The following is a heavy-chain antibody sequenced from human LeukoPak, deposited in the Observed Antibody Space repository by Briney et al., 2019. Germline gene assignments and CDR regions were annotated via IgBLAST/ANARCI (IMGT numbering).Heavy chain of an antibody. CDR2: IIPIFGTA. D-gene: IGHD3-3*01. CDR1: GGTFSSYA. J-gene: IGHJ4*02. Sequence: SVKVSCKASGGTFSSYAISLVRQAPGQGLEWMGRIIPIFGTANYAQKFQGGVTITTDESTSTAYMELSSLRSEDTAVYYCARAGGNYDFWSGYYLDYWGQGTLVTVSS. CDR3: ARAGGNYDFWSGYYLDY. V-gene: IGHV1-69*05.